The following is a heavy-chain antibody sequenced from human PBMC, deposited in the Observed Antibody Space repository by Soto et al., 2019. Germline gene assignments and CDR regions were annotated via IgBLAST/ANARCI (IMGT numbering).Heavy chain of an antibody. J-gene: IGHJ4*02. V-gene: IGHV4-61*01. CDR3: ARGGVGAVAGKRIDY. Sequence: QVQLQESGPGLVKPSETLSLTCTVSGGSVSSGSCYWSWIRQPPGKGLEWMGCIYYSGSTNYNPSLKSRVTISVDTSKNQFSLKLSSVTAADTAVYYCARGGVGAVAGKRIDYWGQGTLVTVSS. CDR2: IYYSGST. D-gene: IGHD6-19*01. CDR1: GGSVSSGSCY.